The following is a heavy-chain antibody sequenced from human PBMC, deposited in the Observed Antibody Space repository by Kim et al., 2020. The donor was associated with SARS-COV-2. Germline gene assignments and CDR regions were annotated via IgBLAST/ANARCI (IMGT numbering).Heavy chain of an antibody. Sequence: YAQKFQGRVTMTRNTSISTAYMELSSLRSEDTAVYYCARFGPQVEKGFDYWGQGTLVTVSS. CDR3: ARFGPQVEKGFDY. V-gene: IGHV1-8*01. J-gene: IGHJ4*02. D-gene: IGHD3-10*01.